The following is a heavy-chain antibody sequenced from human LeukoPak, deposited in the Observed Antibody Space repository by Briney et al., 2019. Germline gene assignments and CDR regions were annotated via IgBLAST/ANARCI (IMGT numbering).Heavy chain of an antibody. CDR1: GFTFSSYE. V-gene: IGHV3-48*03. J-gene: IGHJ4*02. CDR3: ARDEVTMVRGLFRFDY. CDR2: INSSGSTI. Sequence: PGGSLRLSCAASGFTFSSYEMNWVRQAPGKGLEWVSYINSSGSTIYYADSVKGRFTISRDNAKNSLYLQMNSLRAEDTAVYYCARDEVTMVRGLFRFDYWGQGTLVTVSS. D-gene: IGHD3-10*01.